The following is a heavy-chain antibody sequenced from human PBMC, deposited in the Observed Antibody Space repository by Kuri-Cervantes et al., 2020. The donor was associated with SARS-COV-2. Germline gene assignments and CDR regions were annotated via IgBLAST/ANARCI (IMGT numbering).Heavy chain of an antibody. V-gene: IGHV3-11*04. J-gene: IGHJ4*02. CDR1: GFTFSDYY. CDR3: ATDTAMVDY. Sequence: GESLKISCAASGFTFSDYYMSWIRQAPGKGLEWVSYISSSGSTIYYADSVKGRFTISRDNAKNSLSLQMNSLRAEDTAMYYCATDTAMVDYWGQGTLVTVSS. D-gene: IGHD5-18*01. CDR2: ISSSGSTI.